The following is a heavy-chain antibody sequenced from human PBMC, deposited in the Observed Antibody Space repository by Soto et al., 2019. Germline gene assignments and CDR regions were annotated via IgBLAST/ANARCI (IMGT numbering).Heavy chain of an antibody. D-gene: IGHD3-22*01. Sequence: ASVKVSCKASGGTFSSYAISWVRQAPGQGLEWMGGIIPIFGTANYAQKFQGRVTITADESTSTAYMELSSLRSEDTAVYYCARDRLYYDSSGYYYLGAFDIWGQGTMVTVSS. J-gene: IGHJ3*02. V-gene: IGHV1-69*13. CDR3: ARDRLYYDSSGYYYLGAFDI. CDR1: GGTFSSYA. CDR2: IIPIFGTA.